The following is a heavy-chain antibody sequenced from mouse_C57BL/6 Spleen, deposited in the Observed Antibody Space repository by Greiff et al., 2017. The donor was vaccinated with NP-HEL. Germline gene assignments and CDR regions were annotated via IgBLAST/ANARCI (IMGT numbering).Heavy chain of an antibody. CDR1: GYTFTSYT. J-gene: IGHJ3*01. D-gene: IGHD2-3*01. CDR3: ARDGFLVAY. V-gene: IGHV1-4*01. CDR2: INPSSGYT. Sequence: QVQLQQSGAELARPGASVKMSCKASGYTFTSYTMHWVRQRPGQGLEWIGYINPSSGYTKYNQKFKDKATLTADKSSSTAYMQLSSLTSEDSAVYYCARDGFLVAYWGQGTLVTVSA.